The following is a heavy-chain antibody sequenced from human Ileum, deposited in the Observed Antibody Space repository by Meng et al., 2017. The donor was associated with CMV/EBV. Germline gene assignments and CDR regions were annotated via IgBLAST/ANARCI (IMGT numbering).Heavy chain of an antibody. CDR3: ARNYGSGNWNFFHY. V-gene: IGHV4-4*07. J-gene: IGHJ4*02. Sequence: VRVQDAGSGVVTTSAPLHLTCYVCAGSLSNYYWSWIRQPAGKGLELIAHIYTSGTTNYNPSLKSRVTMSVDTSRNQFSLKLTSVTAADTAVYYCARNYGSGNWNFFHYWGQGTLVTVSS. CDR2: IYTSGTT. CDR1: AGSLSNYY. D-gene: IGHD3-10*01.